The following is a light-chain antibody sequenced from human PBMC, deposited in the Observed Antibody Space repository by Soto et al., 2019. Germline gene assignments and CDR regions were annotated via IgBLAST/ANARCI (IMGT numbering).Light chain of an antibody. CDR2: DVS. V-gene: IGKV3D-15*01. J-gene: IGKJ4*01. CDR1: QSVSSN. Sequence: EIVMTQSPATLSVSPGERATLSCWASQSVSSNLAWYQQKPGQAPRLLIYDVSTRATGSPPRFSGSGSGTEFTLTISSLQSEDFAAYYCQQYNNWPLPFGGGTKVELK. CDR3: QQYNNWPLP.